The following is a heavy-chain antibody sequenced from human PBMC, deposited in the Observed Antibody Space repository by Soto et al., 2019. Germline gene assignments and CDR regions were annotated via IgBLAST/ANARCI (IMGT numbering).Heavy chain of an antibody. CDR2: IYPGDSDT. V-gene: IGHV5-51*01. Sequence: GESLKISCKGSGYSLTSYWIGWVRQMPGKGLEWMGIIYPGDSDTRYSPSFQGQVTISADKSISTAYLQWSSLKASDTAMYYCARPSSYYDSSGYYLDYWGQGTLVTVSS. J-gene: IGHJ4*02. CDR3: ARPSSYYDSSGYYLDY. CDR1: GYSLTSYW. D-gene: IGHD3-22*01.